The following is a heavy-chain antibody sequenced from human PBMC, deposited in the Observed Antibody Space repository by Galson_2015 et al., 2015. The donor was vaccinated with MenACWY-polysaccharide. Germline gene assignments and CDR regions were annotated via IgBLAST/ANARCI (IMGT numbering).Heavy chain of an antibody. D-gene: IGHD3-16*01. Sequence: PLSLTCTVSGASITSGGYFWSWLRQHPGKGLEWIASISYDGGTYYNPSLKSRVTISADTPNNQFSLKLSSVTAADTAVYYCARGGRAVSNRNWFDPWGQGTLVTVSS. CDR1: GASITSGGYF. J-gene: IGHJ5*02. V-gene: IGHV4-31*03. CDR2: ISYDGGT. CDR3: ARGGRAVSNRNWFDP.